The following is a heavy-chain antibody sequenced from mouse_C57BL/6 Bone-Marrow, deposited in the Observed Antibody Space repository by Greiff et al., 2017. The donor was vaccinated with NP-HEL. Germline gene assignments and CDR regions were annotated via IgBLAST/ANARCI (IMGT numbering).Heavy chain of an antibody. CDR2: INPSSGYT. CDR1: GYTFTSYT. CDR3: ARKVFYYYDAMDY. J-gene: IGHJ4*01. D-gene: IGHD1-1*01. Sequence: LVESGAELARPGASVKMSCKASGYTFTSYTMHWVKQRPGQGLEWIGYINPSSGYTKYNQKFKDKATLTADKSSSTAYMQLSSLTSEDSAVYYCARKVFYYYDAMDYWGQGTSVTVSS. V-gene: IGHV1-4*01.